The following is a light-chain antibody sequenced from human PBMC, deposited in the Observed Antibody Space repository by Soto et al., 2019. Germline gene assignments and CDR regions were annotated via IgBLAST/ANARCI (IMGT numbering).Light chain of an antibody. CDR2: GVS. CDR3: QHYSTWLPT. Sequence: EIVMTQSPVTLSMSPGERAALSCRTSQNVNNNLAWYQQKPGQPPRLLIYGVSARGTGVPARFSGSGAGTEFTFTISSLQSEDFAVYYCQHYSTWLPTFGRGTRLEIK. CDR1: QNVNNN. J-gene: IGKJ5*01. V-gene: IGKV3-15*01.